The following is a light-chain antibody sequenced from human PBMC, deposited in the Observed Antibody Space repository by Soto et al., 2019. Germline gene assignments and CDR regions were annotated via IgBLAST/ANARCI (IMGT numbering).Light chain of an antibody. Sequence: SALTQPASVSGSPGQSITISCTGTSSDVGIYNLVSWYQQRPDKAPKLVIYEGTKRPSGVSNRFSGSKSGNTASLTISGLQADDEADYYCCSYAGSITFVSGTRTKVTVL. CDR3: CSYAGSITFV. V-gene: IGLV2-23*01. J-gene: IGLJ1*01. CDR1: SSDVGIYNL. CDR2: EGT.